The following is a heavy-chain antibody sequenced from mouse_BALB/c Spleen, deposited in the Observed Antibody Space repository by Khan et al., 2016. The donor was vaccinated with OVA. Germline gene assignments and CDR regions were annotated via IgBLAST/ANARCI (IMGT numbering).Heavy chain of an antibody. V-gene: IGHV3-2*02. CDR2: ISYSGNT. D-gene: IGHD2-4*01. CDR1: GYSITSEFA. CDR3: ARKDYYDYDPFPY. Sequence: EVQLQESGPGLVKPSQSLSLTCTVTGYSITSEFAWNWIRQFPGNKLEWMGYISYSGNTRYNPSLKRLISITRDTSRNPFFLQLNSVTTEDTATYYCARKDYYDYDPFPYWGQGTLVTVSA. J-gene: IGHJ3*01.